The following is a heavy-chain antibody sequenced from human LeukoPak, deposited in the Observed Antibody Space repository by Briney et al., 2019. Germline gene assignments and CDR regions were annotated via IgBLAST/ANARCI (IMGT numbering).Heavy chain of an antibody. CDR3: VKDNPLDY. V-gene: IGHV3-30*02. CDR2: IRYDGNNK. J-gene: IGHJ4*02. Sequence: GGSLRLSCGASGFTFSNYGMLWVRQAPGKGLEWVAFIRYDGNNKYYADSMKRRSTTSRDNSKNTVYLHINNLRAEDTAVYYCVKDNPLDYWGQGTLVIVSS. CDR1: GFTFSNYG. D-gene: IGHD1-14*01.